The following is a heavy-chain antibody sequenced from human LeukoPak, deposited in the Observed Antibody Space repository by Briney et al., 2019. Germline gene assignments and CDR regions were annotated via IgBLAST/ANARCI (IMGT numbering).Heavy chain of an antibody. D-gene: IGHD2-8*01. Sequence: GGSLRLSCTAAGFPFSNHPMNWVRQAPGKGLEWLSHFSSGGNAESHADAPRGRFALSRDNAKNSLFLLISDLRVEDTAVYYCARDTVNGPFITSLDLWGQGALVTVSS. CDR3: ARDTVNGPFITSLDL. J-gene: IGHJ4*02. CDR2: FSSGGNAE. CDR1: GFPFSNHP. V-gene: IGHV3-48*03.